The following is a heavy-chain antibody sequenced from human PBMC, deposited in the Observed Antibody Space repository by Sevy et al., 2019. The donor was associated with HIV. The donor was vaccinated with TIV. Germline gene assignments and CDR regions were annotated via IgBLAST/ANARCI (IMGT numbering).Heavy chain of an antibody. Sequence: SETLSLTCTISDDSISDYYWSWIRQAPKKGLEWIGYIHYTGSTNHNPSLRGRVTMLIDTSKRQISLKLRSVTVADTAVYYCARGKVLTDYWGQGTLVTVSS. CDR3: ARGKVLTDY. CDR2: IHYTGST. J-gene: IGHJ4*02. CDR1: DDSISDYY. V-gene: IGHV4-59*01.